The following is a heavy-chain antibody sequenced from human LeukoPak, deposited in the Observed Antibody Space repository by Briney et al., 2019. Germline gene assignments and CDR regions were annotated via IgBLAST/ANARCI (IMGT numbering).Heavy chain of an antibody. V-gene: IGHV4-39*01. CDR1: GGSISRSSYY. Sequence: SETLSLTCTVSGGSISRSSYYWGWIRQPPGKGLEWIGSIYYSGTTYSNPSLKSRVTISVDTSKNQFPLKLRSVTAADTAVYYCARQNDRSHDYWGQGTLVTASS. J-gene: IGHJ4*02. CDR3: ARQNDRSHDY. D-gene: IGHD1-1*01. CDR2: IYYSGTT.